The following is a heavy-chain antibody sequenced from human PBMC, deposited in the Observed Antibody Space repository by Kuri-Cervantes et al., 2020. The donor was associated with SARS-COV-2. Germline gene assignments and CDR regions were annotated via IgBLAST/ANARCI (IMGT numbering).Heavy chain of an antibody. CDR2: ISSSSSYI. Sequence: GESLKISCAASGFTFSSYSMNWVRQAPGKGLEWVSSISSSSSYIYYADSVKGRFTISRDNAKNSLYLQMNSLRAEDTAVYYCARHPPEYYSLYYFDYWGQGTLVTVSS. CDR1: GFTFSSYS. J-gene: IGHJ4*02. CDR3: ARHPPEYYSLYYFDY. V-gene: IGHV3-21*01. D-gene: IGHD3-10*01.